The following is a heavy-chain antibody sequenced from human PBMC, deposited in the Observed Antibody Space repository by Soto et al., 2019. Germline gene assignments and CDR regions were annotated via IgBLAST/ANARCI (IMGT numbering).Heavy chain of an antibody. D-gene: IGHD1-1*01. V-gene: IGHV3-23*01. Sequence: EVQLLESGGGLVQPGGSLRLSCAASGFTFTNYGMSWVRQAPGKGLEWVSSIGTSGATTYYADSVKGRFTISRDNSKITLSMQMYSLIAADTAVHYCAKLLNYNGFDFWGQGTLVAVAP. CDR3: AKLLNYNGFDF. CDR2: IGTSGATT. J-gene: IGHJ4*02. CDR1: GFTFTNYG.